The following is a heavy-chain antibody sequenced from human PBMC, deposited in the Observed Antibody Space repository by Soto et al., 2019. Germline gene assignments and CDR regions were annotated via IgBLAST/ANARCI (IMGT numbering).Heavy chain of an antibody. CDR3: ARERLERPFEAFDI. Sequence: SVKVSCKASGGTFSSYTISWVRQAPGQGLEWMGMIIPIRGIANYAQKFQGRVTITTDTSTSTVYMELSSLRSEDTAVYYCARERLERPFEAFDIWGQGTMVTVSS. CDR1: GGTFSSYT. V-gene: IGHV1-69*04. D-gene: IGHD1-1*01. J-gene: IGHJ3*02. CDR2: IIPIRGIA.